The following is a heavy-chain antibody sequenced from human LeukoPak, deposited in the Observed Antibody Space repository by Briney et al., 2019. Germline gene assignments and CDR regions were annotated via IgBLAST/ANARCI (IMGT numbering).Heavy chain of an antibody. CDR2: IRYDGSNK. D-gene: IGHD1-26*01. CDR1: GFTFSSYG. V-gene: IGHV3-30*02. CDR3: AKDRVEWEPECYFDY. J-gene: IGHJ4*02. Sequence: PGGSLRLSCAASGFTFSSYGMHWVRQAPGKGLEWVAFIRYDGSNKYYADSVKGRFTISRDNSKNTLYLQMNSLRAEDTAVYYCAKDRVEWEPECYFDYWGQGTLVTVSS.